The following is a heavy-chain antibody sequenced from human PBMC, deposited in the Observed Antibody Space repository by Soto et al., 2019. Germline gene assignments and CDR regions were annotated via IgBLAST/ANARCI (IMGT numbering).Heavy chain of an antibody. CDR1: GFTFGDYA. CDR3: TRDFWSGSLLGY. CDR2: IRSKAYGGTT. V-gene: IGHV3-49*03. D-gene: IGHD3-3*01. J-gene: IGHJ4*02. Sequence: GGSLRLSCTASGFTFGDYAMIWFRQAPGKGLEWVGFIRSKAYGGTTEYAASVKGRFTISRDDSKSIAYLQMNSLKTEDTAVYYCTRDFWSGSLLGYWGQGTLVTVSS.